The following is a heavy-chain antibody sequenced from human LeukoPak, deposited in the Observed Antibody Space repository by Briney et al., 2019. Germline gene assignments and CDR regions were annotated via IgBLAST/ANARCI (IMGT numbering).Heavy chain of an antibody. J-gene: IGHJ3*01. Sequence: DSVTLSCKASGYSFTANYMHWVRHAPGQGLDWMGWSNTNSGGTNYERKFLGRGTTIRRTSTSTAFTEINRLMTAATAVTYCALWEIVHYAFDFWGQGTMVTVSS. CDR1: GYSFTANY. CDR2: SNTNSGGT. CDR3: ALWEIVHYAFDF. V-gene: IGHV1-2*02. D-gene: IGHD5-12*01.